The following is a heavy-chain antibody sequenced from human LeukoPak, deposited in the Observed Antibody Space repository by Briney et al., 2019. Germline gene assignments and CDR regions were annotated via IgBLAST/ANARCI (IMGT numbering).Heavy chain of an antibody. CDR1: GFTFTNYA. J-gene: IGHJ3*02. D-gene: IGHD5-24*01. Sequence: QAGGSLRLSCAASGFTFTNYAMSWVRQAPGKGLERVSEIINSGVSTYLADSVQGRFTISRDDSVNTLYLQMSRLRAEDTAVNFCAKRRDGYNSGAFDIWGQGTMVTVSS. CDR3: AKRRDGYNSGAFDI. CDR2: IINSGVST. V-gene: IGHV3-23*01.